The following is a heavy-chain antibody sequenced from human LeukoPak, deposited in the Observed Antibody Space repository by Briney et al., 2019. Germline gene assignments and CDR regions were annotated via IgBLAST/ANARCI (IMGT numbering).Heavy chain of an antibody. CDR1: GFTFSNAW. V-gene: IGHV3-15*01. J-gene: IGHJ6*02. CDR2: IKSKTDGGTT. Sequence: GGSLRLSCAASGFTFSNAWMSWVRQAPGKGLEWVGRIKSKTDGGTTDYAAPVKGRFTISRDDSKNTLYLQMNSLKTEDTAVYYCARSDDSGRGMDVWGQGTTVTVSS. CDR3: ARSDDSGRGMDV. D-gene: IGHD3-22*01.